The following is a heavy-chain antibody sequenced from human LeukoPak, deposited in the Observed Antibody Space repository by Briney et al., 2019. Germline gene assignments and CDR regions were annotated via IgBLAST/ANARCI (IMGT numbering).Heavy chain of an antibody. D-gene: IGHD5-24*01. Sequence: PGGSLRLSCAASEFSVGSNYMTWVRQAPGKGLEWVSLIYSGGSTYYADSVKGRFTISRDNSKNTLYLQMNSLRSDDTAVYYCARSSEDDYNWGIMGDAFDIWGQGTMVAVSS. CDR3: ARSSEDDYNWGIMGDAFDI. CDR2: IYSGGST. J-gene: IGHJ3*02. CDR1: EFSVGSNY. V-gene: IGHV3-53*05.